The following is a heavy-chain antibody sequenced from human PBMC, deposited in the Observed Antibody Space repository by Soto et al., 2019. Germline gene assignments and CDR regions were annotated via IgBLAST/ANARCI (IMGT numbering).Heavy chain of an antibody. V-gene: IGHV4-59*01. D-gene: IGHD6-13*01. CDR2: VYYTGTT. Sequence: PSETLSLTCTVSGGSISSYFYIWVRQPPGKGREWIGSVYYTGTTDYNPSLKSRVTISVDTTKTQFSLNLRSVTAADMAVYYCARDLAAVPSAFDYWGRGTLVTVSS. CDR1: GGSISSYF. J-gene: IGHJ4*02. CDR3: ARDLAAVPSAFDY.